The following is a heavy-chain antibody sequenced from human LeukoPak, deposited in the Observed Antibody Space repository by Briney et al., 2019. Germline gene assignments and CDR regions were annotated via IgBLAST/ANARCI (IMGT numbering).Heavy chain of an antibody. D-gene: IGHD3-10*01. Sequence: GGSLRLSCAASGFTFDDYAMHWVRQAPGKGLEWVSGISWNSGSIGYADSVKVRFTISRDNAKNSLYLQMNSLRAEDMALYYCAKAKGSLLWFGELSLGYWGQGTLVTVSS. CDR3: AKAKGSLLWFGELSLGY. CDR2: ISWNSGSI. V-gene: IGHV3-9*03. CDR1: GFTFDDYA. J-gene: IGHJ4*02.